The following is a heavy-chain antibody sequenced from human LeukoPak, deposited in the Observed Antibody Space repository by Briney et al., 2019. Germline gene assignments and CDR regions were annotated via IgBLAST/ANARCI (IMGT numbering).Heavy chain of an antibody. CDR2: ISSSGSTI. CDR3: ARQYYDFWSGYYT. D-gene: IGHD3-3*01. V-gene: IGHV3-48*03. J-gene: IGHJ4*02. CDR1: GFTFSSYE. Sequence: SGGSLRLSCAASGFTFSSYEMNWVRQAPGKGLEWFSYISSSGSTIYYADSVKGRFTISRENGKNSLYLQMNSLRAKDAYFYFFARQYYDFWSGYYTWGQGTLVTVSS.